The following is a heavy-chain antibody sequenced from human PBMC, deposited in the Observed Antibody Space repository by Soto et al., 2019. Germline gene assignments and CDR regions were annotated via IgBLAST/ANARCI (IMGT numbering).Heavy chain of an antibody. D-gene: IGHD1-1*01. CDR3: ARLSGDRYPAKF. V-gene: IGHV5-51*01. CDR1: GYSFTDYW. CDR2: IYPGDSDT. Sequence: PGESLKISCKGSGYSFTDYWIGCLRQMPGKGLEWMGIIYPGDSDTRYNPSFQGRVTISADKAITTAYLHWRSLKASDTAMYFCARLSGDRYPAKFWGQRTMVTVSS. J-gene: IGHJ4*02.